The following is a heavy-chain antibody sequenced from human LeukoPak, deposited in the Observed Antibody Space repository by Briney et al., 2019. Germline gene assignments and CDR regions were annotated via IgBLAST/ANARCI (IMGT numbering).Heavy chain of an antibody. CDR2: ITNSGSTI. J-gene: IGHJ6*02. CDR1: GFTFSDYN. V-gene: IGHV3-11*01. Sequence: GGSLRLSCAASGFTFSDYNMNWVRQAPGKGLEWVSYITNSGSTIHYADSVKGRFPISRHNAQNSLYLQMNSLRAEDTAVYYCARSIGLTGGGVDVWGQGTTVTVSS. CDR3: ARSIGLTGGGVDV. D-gene: IGHD3-9*01.